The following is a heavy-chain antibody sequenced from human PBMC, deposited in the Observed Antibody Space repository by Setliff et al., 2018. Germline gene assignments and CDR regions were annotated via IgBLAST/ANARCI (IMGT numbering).Heavy chain of an antibody. D-gene: IGHD6-13*01. V-gene: IGHV1-3*01. CDR1: GYTFTSYA. CDR3: AREDRAASSYYYYYYGMDV. J-gene: IGHJ6*02. Sequence: VASVKVSCKASGYTFTSYAFHWVRQAPGQRLEWMGWINAGNGNTEYSQKFQDRVSITRDASASTAYMELSSLRSEDTAVYYCAREDRAASSYYYYYYGMDVWGQGTTVTVSS. CDR2: INAGNGNT.